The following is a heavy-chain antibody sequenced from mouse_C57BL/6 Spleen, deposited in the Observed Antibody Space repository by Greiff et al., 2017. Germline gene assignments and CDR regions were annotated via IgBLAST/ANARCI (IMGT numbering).Heavy chain of an antibody. CDR3: TNGDGSSYFDY. Sequence: VRPGASVTLSCKASGYTFTDYEMHWVKQTPVHGLEWIGAIDPETGGTAYNQKFKGKAILTADKSSSTAYMELRSLTSEDSAVYYCTNGDGSSYFDYWGQGTTLTVSS. V-gene: IGHV1-15*01. D-gene: IGHD1-1*01. J-gene: IGHJ2*01. CDR1: GYTFTDYE. CDR2: IDPETGGT.